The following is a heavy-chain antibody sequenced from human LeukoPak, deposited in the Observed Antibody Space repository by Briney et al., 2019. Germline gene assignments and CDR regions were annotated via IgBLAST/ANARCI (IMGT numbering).Heavy chain of an antibody. J-gene: IGHJ4*02. CDR3: ATDRVAGTARDY. Sequence: GGSLRLSCAASGFTFSSYAMHWVRQAPGKGLEWVSVIYSGGSTFYADSVKGRFTISRGSSKNTLYLQMNSLRAEDTAVYYCATDRVAGTARDYWGQGTLVTVSS. D-gene: IGHD6-19*01. V-gene: IGHV3-NL1*01. CDR1: GFTFSSYA. CDR2: IYSGGST.